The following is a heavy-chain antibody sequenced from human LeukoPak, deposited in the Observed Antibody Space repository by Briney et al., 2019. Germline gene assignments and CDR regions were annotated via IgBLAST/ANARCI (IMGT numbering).Heavy chain of an antibody. Sequence: SQTLSLTCAVFGGSLRSGGCYWNWIRQLPGKGLEWMGYIYYSGSTHYNPSRKSRLTISVGTSKNQFSLKLRSVTAADTAVYFCAKDVLTPCYDCPYSHSGMDVWGPGTTVTVSS. CDR1: GGSLRSGGCY. J-gene: IGHJ6*02. D-gene: IGHD2-2*01. V-gene: IGHV4-31*11. CDR3: AKDVLTPCYDCPYSHSGMDV. CDR2: IYYSGST.